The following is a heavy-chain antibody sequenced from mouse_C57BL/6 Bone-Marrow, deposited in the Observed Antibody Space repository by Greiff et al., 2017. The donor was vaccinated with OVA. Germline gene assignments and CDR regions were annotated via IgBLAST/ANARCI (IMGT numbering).Heavy chain of an antibody. CDR1: GFTFSDYY. CDR2: ISTGGGST. V-gene: IGHV5-12*01. Sequence: EVKVEESGGGLVQPGGSLKLSCAASGFTFSDYYMYWVRQTPEKRLEWVAYISTGGGSTYYPDTVKGRFTISRDNAKNTLYLQMSRLKSEDTAMYYCAREGRSTWFAYWGQGTLVTVSA. CDR3: AREGRSTWFAY. J-gene: IGHJ3*01. D-gene: IGHD3-3*01.